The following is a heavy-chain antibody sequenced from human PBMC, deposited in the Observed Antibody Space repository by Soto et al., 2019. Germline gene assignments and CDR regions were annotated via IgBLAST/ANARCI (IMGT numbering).Heavy chain of an antibody. D-gene: IGHD3-9*01. V-gene: IGHV4-4*02. CDR2: IYHSGST. Sequence: KASETLSLTCAVSGGSVSSSNWWSWVRQPPGKGLEWIGEIYHSGSTNYNPSLKSRVTISVDKSKNQFSLKLSSVTAADTAVYYCARRYFDWSYNWFDPWGQGTLVTVSS. CDR1: GGSVSSSNW. CDR3: ARRYFDWSYNWFDP. J-gene: IGHJ5*02.